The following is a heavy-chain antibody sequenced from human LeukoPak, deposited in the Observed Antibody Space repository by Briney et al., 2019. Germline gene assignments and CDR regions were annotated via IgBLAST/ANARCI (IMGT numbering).Heavy chain of an antibody. Sequence: GGSLRLSCAASGFTFSSYWMHWVRQAPGKGLVWVSRINTDGSSTSYADSVKGRFTISRDNSKNTLYLQMNSLRAEDTAVYYCAKGQYQLPPRFDPWGQGTLVTVSS. D-gene: IGHD2-2*01. V-gene: IGHV3-74*01. CDR1: GFTFSSYW. J-gene: IGHJ5*02. CDR3: AKGQYQLPPRFDP. CDR2: INTDGSST.